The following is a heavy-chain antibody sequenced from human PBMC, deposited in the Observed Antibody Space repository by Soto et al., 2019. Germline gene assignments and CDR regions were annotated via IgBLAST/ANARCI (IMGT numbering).Heavy chain of an antibody. Sequence: SLRLSCAASGFTFDDYVIHWVRQAPGKGLEWVSSISWNSATIGYADSVKGRFTISRDNAKNSLYLQMNSLRAEDTAVYYCAKEYSSSSWGVDYWGQGTLVTVSS. J-gene: IGHJ4*02. V-gene: IGHV3-9*01. D-gene: IGHD6-6*01. CDR2: ISWNSATI. CDR1: GFTFDDYV. CDR3: AKEYSSSSWGVDY.